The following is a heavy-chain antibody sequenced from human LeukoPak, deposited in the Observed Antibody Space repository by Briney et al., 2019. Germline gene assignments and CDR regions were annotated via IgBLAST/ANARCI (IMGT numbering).Heavy chain of an antibody. CDR3: ARSYDFWSGYYGY. CDR2: IYYNGST. Sequence: SETLSLTCTVSGGSISSYYWSWIRQPPGKGLEWIGYIYYNGSTNYNPSLKSRVTISVDTSKNQFSLKLSSVTAADTAVYYCARSYDFWSGYYGYWGQGTLVTVSS. CDR1: GGSISSYY. J-gene: IGHJ4*02. D-gene: IGHD3-3*01. V-gene: IGHV4-59*08.